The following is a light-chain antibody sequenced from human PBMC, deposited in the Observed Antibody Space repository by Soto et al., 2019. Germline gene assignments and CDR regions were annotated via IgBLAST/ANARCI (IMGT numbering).Light chain of an antibody. CDR2: KVS. J-gene: IGKJ2*01. CDR3: IQGTFWPYT. CDR1: QSLVHSDGSTY. V-gene: IGKV2-30*02. Sequence: DVVMTQSPLSLTVTLGQPASISCRSSQSLVHSDGSTYLHWFQQRPGQSPRRLIYKVSNRDSGVPDRFSGSGAGTDFTLKISRVEAEDVGGYYCIQGTFWPYTFGQGNKLEI.